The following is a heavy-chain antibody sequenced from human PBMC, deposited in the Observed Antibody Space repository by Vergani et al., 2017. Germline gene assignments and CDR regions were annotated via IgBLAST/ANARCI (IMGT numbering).Heavy chain of an antibody. V-gene: IGHV4-59*01. CDR3: ARVPRSGRWLQLSNNWFDP. Sequence: QVQLQESGPGLVKPSETLSLTCTVSGGSISSYYWSWIRQPPGKGLEWIGYIYYSGSTNYNPSLKSRFTISVDTSKNQFSLKLSSVTAADTAVYYCARVPRSGRWLQLSNNWFDPWGQGTLVTVSS. CDR1: GGSISSYY. J-gene: IGHJ5*02. CDR2: IYYSGST. D-gene: IGHD5-24*01.